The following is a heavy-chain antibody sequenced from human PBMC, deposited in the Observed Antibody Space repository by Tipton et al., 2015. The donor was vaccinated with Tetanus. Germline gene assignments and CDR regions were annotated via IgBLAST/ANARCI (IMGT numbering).Heavy chain of an antibody. D-gene: IGHD1-14*01. CDR2: ISPISTYI. Sequence: SLRLSCAASGFTFRNFNMNWVRQAPGQGLEWVSSISPISTYIFYGDSVKGRFTISRDNAKNSLHLQMDSLRAEDTAVYYCARAPNRISRAYDCWGQGTQVTVSS. CDR3: ARAPNRISRAYDC. V-gene: IGHV3-21*04. J-gene: IGHJ4*02. CDR1: GFTFRNFN.